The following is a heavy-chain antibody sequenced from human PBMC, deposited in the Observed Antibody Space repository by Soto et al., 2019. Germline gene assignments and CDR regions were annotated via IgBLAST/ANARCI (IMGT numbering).Heavy chain of an antibody. V-gene: IGHV3-48*02. D-gene: IGHD6-6*01. CDR2: ISRSGSLN. CDR1: GFSFSDYS. CDR3: ARDLEYSNSWYYYYGLDV. J-gene: IGHJ6*02. Sequence: PGGSLRLSCAASGFSFSDYSMNWVRQAPGKGLEWLSYISRSGSLNYYADSVKGRFTISRDNAKNSLYLEMNSVRDEDTAMYYCARDLEYSNSWYYYYGLDVWGHGTTVTVSS.